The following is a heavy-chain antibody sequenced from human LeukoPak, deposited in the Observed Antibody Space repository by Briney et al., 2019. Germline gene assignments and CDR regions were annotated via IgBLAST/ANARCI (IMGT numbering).Heavy chain of an antibody. J-gene: IGHJ4*02. CDR3: ARGPGGMVRGVNDFDY. CDR2: ISAYNGNT. CDR1: GYTFTNYG. D-gene: IGHD3-10*01. Sequence: ASVKVSCKASGYTFTNYGISWVRQAPGQGLEWMGWISAYNGNTNYAQKLQGRVTMTTDTSTSTAYTELRSLRSDDTAVYYCARGPGGMVRGVNDFDYWGQGTLVTVSS. V-gene: IGHV1-18*01.